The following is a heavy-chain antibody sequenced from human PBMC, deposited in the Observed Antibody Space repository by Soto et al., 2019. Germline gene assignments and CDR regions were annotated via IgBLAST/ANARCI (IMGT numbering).Heavy chain of an antibody. J-gene: IGHJ6*02. CDR1: GGSISSYY. CDR2: VHHSWGS. V-gene: IGHV4-59*08. CDR3: ARQGFGPLHGLVDV. D-gene: IGHD3-10*01. Sequence: QVQLQESGPGLVKPSETLSLSCTVSGGSISSYYWSWFRQSPGKRMEWIGYVHHSWGSSYNPSLQSRVPISLDTSKIQFSLTVTSVTATDTAVYYCARQGFGPLHGLVDVWGQGTTVTVSS.